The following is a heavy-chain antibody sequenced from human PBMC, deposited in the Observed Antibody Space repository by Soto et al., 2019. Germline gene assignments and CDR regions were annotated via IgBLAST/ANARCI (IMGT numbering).Heavy chain of an antibody. CDR3: ARDLGNMDV. J-gene: IGHJ6*02. CDR1: GFSLSDYY. V-gene: IGHV3-11*01. CDR2: IGSNGDTI. Sequence: GGSLRLSCTGSGFSLSDYYMSWIRQAPGKGLEWVSYIGSNGDTIEYADSVKGRFTISRDNAKNSLYLQMNSLRAEDTAVYYCARDLGNMDVWGQGTTVTVSS.